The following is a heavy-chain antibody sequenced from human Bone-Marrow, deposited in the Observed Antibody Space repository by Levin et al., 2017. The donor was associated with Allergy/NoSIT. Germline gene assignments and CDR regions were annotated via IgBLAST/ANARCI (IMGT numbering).Heavy chain of an antibody. V-gene: IGHV4-59*01. CDR1: GDSISNYY. CDR3: ERDIIRHRSSSPFDSYYGVGV. J-gene: IGHJ6*02. D-gene: IGHD6-6*01. Sequence: GSLRLSCTVSGDSISNYYWNWIRQSPGRGLEWLGYVYYNGNTNYNPSLKGRITLSVDTSTNQFSLELTSVTAADPAVYYGERDIIRHRSSSPFDSYYGVGVWGQGTTVTVSS. CDR2: VYYNGNT.